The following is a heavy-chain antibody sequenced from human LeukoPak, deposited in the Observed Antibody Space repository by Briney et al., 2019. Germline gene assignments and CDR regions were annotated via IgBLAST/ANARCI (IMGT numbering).Heavy chain of an antibody. V-gene: IGHV3-23*01. CDR1: GFTFSSYA. D-gene: IGHD4-17*01. CDR3: ARPVTRTLYNWFDP. CDR2: ISGSGGST. Sequence: PGGSLRLSCAASGFTFSSYAMSWVRQAPGKGLEWVSAISGSGGSTYYADSAKGRFTISRDNSKNTLYLQMNSLRAEDTAVYYCARPVTRTLYNWFDPWGQGTLVTVSS. J-gene: IGHJ5*02.